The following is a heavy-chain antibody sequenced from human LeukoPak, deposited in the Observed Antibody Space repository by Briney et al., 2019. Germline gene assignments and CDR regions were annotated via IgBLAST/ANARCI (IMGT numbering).Heavy chain of an antibody. V-gene: IGHV3-15*01. J-gene: IGHJ4*02. CDR3: TTASSGGYYSRRFDY. Sequence: PGGSLRLSCAASGFTFSRYSMNWVRQAPGKGLEWVGCIKSKTDGGTTDYAAPVKGRFTISRDDSKNTLYLQMNSLKTEDTAVYYCTTASSGGYYSRRFDYWGQGTLVTVSS. CDR1: GFTFSRYS. D-gene: IGHD3-22*01. CDR2: IKSKTDGGTT.